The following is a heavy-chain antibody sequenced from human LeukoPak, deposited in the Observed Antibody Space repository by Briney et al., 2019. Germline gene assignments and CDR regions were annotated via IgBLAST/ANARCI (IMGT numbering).Heavy chain of an antibody. CDR3: ARNGFDDYVWGSYRYGPFDY. V-gene: IGHV3-9*01. CDR2: ISWNSGSI. J-gene: IGHJ4*02. D-gene: IGHD3-16*02. CDR1: GFTFDDYA. Sequence: GRSLRLSCAASGFTFDDYAMHWVRQAPGKGLEWVSGISWNSGSIGYADSVKGRFTISRDNAKNSLYLQMNSLRAEDTAVYYCARNGFDDYVWGSYRYGPFDYWGQGTLVTVSS.